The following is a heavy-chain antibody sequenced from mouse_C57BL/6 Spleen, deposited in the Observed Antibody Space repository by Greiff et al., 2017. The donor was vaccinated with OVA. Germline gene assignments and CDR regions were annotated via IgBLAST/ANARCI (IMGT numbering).Heavy chain of an antibody. Sequence: EVKLVESGAELVRPGASVKLSCTASGFNIKDDYMHWVKQRPEQGLEWIGWIDPENGDTEYASKFQGKATITADTSSNTAYLQLSSLTSEDTAVYYCTHYYGSSYWYFDVWGTGTTVTVSS. D-gene: IGHD1-1*01. CDR2: IDPENGDT. CDR1: GFNIKDDY. J-gene: IGHJ1*03. V-gene: IGHV14-4*01. CDR3: THYYGSSYWYFDV.